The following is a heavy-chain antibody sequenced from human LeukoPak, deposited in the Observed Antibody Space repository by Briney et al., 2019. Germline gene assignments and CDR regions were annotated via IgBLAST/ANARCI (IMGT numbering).Heavy chain of an antibody. Sequence: GGSLRLSCAASGFTFSSYAMSWVRQAPGKGLEWVSAISGSGGSTYYADSVKGRFTTSRDNSKNTLYLQMNSLRAEDTAVYYCASWYYYGSGSYFSQDAFDIWGQGTMVTVSS. CDR1: GFTFSSYA. CDR3: ASWYYYGSGSYFSQDAFDI. D-gene: IGHD3-10*01. CDR2: ISGSGGST. J-gene: IGHJ3*02. V-gene: IGHV3-23*01.